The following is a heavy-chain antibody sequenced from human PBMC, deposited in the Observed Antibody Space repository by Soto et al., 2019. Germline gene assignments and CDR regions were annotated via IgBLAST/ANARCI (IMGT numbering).Heavy chain of an antibody. CDR1: GFIFSTYA. Sequence: GGSLRLSCAASGFIFSTYAMHWVRQAPGKGLEWMAVISYDGSNKYHADSVKGRFTISRDNSKNTLYLQMNSLRVEDTPLYYCARDRRDGKNLAYYGMDVWGQGTTVTVSS. CDR2: ISYDGSNK. J-gene: IGHJ6*01. D-gene: IGHD2-21*01. CDR3: ARDRRDGKNLAYYGMDV. V-gene: IGHV3-30-3*01.